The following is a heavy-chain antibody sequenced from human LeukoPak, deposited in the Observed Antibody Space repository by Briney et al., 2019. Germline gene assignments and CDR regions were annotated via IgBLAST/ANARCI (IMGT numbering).Heavy chain of an antibody. CDR3: ARADLDYYDSSGYYYYL. V-gene: IGHV4-34*01. D-gene: IGHD3-22*01. CDR2: INHSGST. J-gene: IGHJ4*02. CDR1: GGSFSGYY. Sequence: SETLSLTCAVYGGSFSGYYWSWIRQPPGKGLEWIGEINHSGSTNYNPSLKSRVTISVDTSKNQFSLKLSSVTAADTAVYYCARADLDYYDSSGYYYYLWGQGTLVTVSS.